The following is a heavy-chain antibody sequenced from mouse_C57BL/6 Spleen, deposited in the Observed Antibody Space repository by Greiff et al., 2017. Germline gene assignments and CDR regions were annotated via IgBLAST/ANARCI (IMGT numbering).Heavy chain of an antibody. Sequence: QVQLQQPGAELVKPGASVKLSCKASGYTFTSYWMHWVKQRPGQGLEWIGMIHPNSGSTNYNEKFKSKATLTVDKSSSTAYMQLSSLTSEDSAVYYCARYSFYGNYGYFDVWGTGTTVTVSS. CDR2: IHPNSGST. CDR1: GYTFTSYW. J-gene: IGHJ1*03. D-gene: IGHD2-10*01. CDR3: ARYSFYGNYGYFDV. V-gene: IGHV1-64*01.